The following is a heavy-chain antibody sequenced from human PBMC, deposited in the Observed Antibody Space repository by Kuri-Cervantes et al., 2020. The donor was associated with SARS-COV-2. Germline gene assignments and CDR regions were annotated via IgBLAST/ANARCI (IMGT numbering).Heavy chain of an antibody. Sequence: PSVKVSCKASGYTFTSYGISWVRQAPGQGLEWMGWISAYNGNTNHAQIIQGRVTMTTDTSTSTAFMELRSLRSFDTAVYYCARSHTLYGGNSSPWDYWGQGTLVTVSS. CDR2: ISAYNGNT. CDR1: GYTFTSYG. CDR3: ARSHTLYGGNSSPWDY. D-gene: IGHD4-23*01. V-gene: IGHV1-18*01. J-gene: IGHJ4*02.